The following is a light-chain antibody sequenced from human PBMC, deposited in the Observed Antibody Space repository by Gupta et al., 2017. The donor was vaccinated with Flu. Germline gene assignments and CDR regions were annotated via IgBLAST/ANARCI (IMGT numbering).Light chain of an antibody. V-gene: IGLV2-11*01. J-gene: IGLJ1*01. CDR2: DVT. CDR1: SNDVGGYNR. CDR3: SSHAGRVTWV. Sequence: QSAPTQPRPVSGSPGQSVTISCTGTSNDVGGYNRVSWYEQRPGKAPKLILYDVTERPSGGPDRFSGSKTGNTASLTSSGLQADDEADYYCSSHAGRVTWVFGTGTTVTVL.